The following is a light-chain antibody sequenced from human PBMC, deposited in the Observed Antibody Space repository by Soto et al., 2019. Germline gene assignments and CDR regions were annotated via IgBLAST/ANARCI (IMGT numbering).Light chain of an antibody. V-gene: IGKV3-15*01. CDR3: QQGHDWPLT. J-gene: IGKJ2*01. CDR1: QSISGE. Sequence: EIVMTQSPATLSVSPGERATLSCRASQSISGELAWYQQRPSQPPRLLIYGVSTRATGVPDRFSGSGSGSDVTLTISGLQSEDFAVYYCQQGHDWPLTFGQGTRLDI. CDR2: GVS.